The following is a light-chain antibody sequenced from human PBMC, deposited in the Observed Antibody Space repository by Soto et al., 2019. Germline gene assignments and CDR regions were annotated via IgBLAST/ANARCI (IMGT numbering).Light chain of an antibody. CDR2: DVS. CDR1: SSAVGGYNY. V-gene: IGLV2-14*01. J-gene: IGLJ1*01. Sequence: QSALTQPASVSGSPGQSITISCTGTSSAVGGYNYVSWYQQHPGKAPKLMIYDVSNRPSGVSNRFSGSKSGNTASLTISGLQAEYEADYYCSSYTSSSTLLYVFGTGTKVTVL. CDR3: SSYTSSSTLLYV.